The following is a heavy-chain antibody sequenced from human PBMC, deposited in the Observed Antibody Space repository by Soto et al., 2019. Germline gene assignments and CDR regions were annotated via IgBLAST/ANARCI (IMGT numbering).Heavy chain of an antibody. D-gene: IGHD5-18*01. Sequence: QVQLLQSGAEVRKPGASVKVSCKASGYTFTSYDINWVRQAPGXXXXWMGWISVYNGNTNYAQKLQGRVTMTTDTSTSTAYMELRSLRSDDTAVYYCARVVDTAMVTGLYYFDYWGQGTLVTVSS. J-gene: IGHJ4*02. CDR3: ARVVDTAMVTGLYYFDY. CDR1: GYTFTSYD. V-gene: IGHV1-18*01. CDR2: ISVYNGNT.